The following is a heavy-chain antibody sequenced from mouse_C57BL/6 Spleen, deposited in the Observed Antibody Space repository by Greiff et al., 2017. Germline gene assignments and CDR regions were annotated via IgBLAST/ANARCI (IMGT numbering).Heavy chain of an antibody. V-gene: IGHV5-6*01. CDR1: GFTFSSYG. D-gene: IGHD1-1*01. Sequence: EVHLVESGGDLVKPGGSLKLSCAASGFTFSSYGMSWVRQTPDKRLEWVATISSGGSYTYYPDSVKGRFTISRDNAKNTLYLQMSSLKSEDTAMYYCARPHITTVNYFDYWGQGTTLTVSS. J-gene: IGHJ2*01. CDR3: ARPHITTVNYFDY. CDR2: ISSGGSYT.